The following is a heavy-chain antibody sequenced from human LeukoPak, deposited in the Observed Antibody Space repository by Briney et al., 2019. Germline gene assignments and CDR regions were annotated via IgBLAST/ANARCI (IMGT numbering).Heavy chain of an antibody. D-gene: IGHD6-19*01. J-gene: IGHJ4*02. CDR1: GGSISSYY. Sequence: SETLSLTCTVSGGSISSYYWSWIRQPAGRGLEWIGRIHSSGSTNYNPSLKSRVIMSVDTPKNQISLRLTSVTAADPAVYYCVRRSSGWYFDYSRRGTLVSVSS. CDR2: IHSSGST. V-gene: IGHV4-4*07. CDR3: VRRSSGWYFDY.